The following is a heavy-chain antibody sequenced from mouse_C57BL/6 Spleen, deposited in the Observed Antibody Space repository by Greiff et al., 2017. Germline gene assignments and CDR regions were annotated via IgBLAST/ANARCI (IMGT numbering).Heavy chain of an antibody. CDR2: IDPANGNT. Sequence: EVQRVESVAELVRPGASVKLSCTASGFNIKNTYMNWVKQRTEQVLEWIGRIDPANGNTKYAPKFQGKATITADPSSNTAYLQLSSQTSEDTAIYYCARSPTGTYAMDYWGQGTSVTVSS. D-gene: IGHD4-1*02. J-gene: IGHJ4*01. CDR3: ARSPTGTYAMDY. V-gene: IGHV14-3*01. CDR1: GFNIKNTY.